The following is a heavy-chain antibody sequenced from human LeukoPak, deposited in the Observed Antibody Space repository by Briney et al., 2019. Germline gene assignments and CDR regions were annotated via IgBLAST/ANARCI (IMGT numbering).Heavy chain of an antibody. D-gene: IGHD3-22*01. CDR2: INTNTGNP. CDR3: ARGGYYYDSSGRDAFDI. Sequence: ASVKVSCKASGYTFTSYAMNWVRQAPGQGLEWMGWINTNTGNPTYAQGFTGRFVFSLDTSVSTAYLQISSLKAEDTAVYYCARGGYYYDSSGRDAFDIWSQGTMVTVSS. V-gene: IGHV7-4-1*02. CDR1: GYTFTSYA. J-gene: IGHJ3*02.